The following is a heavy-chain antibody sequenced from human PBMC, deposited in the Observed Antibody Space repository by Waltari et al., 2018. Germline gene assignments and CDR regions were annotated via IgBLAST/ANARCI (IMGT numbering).Heavy chain of an antibody. CDR3: ARLGGGSYIGG. CDR1: GGSISSSSYY. J-gene: IGHJ4*02. Sequence: QLQLQESGPGLVKPSETLSLTCTVSGGSISSSSYYWGWIRQPPGKGLEWIGSIYYSGSTYYNPSLKSRVTISVDTSKNQFSLKLSSVTAADTAVYYCARLGGGSYIGGWGQGTLVTVSS. CDR2: IYYSGST. D-gene: IGHD2-15*01. V-gene: IGHV4-39*01.